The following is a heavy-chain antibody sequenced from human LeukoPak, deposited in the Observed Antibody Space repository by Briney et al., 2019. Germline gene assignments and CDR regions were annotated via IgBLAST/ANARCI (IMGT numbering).Heavy chain of an antibody. D-gene: IGHD3-10*01. V-gene: IGHV4-39*01. CDR1: GNSISSSKDY. J-gene: IGHJ4*02. Sequence: KTSETLSLTCTVSGNSISSSKDYWAWIRQPPGKGLEWIASIYQSGSTYYNPSLKSRVTISVDTSQNQFSLKLTSVTAADTAVYYCARHEDYYGSGRHLDYWGQGTLVTVSS. CDR2: IYQSGST. CDR3: ARHEDYYGSGRHLDY.